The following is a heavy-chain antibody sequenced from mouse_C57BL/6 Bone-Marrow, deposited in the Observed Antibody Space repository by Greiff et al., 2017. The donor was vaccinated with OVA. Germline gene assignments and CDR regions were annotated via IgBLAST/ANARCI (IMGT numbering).Heavy chain of an antibody. CDR1: GYTFTSYW. CDR2: IDPSDSET. J-gene: IGHJ4*01. V-gene: IGHV1-52*01. D-gene: IGHD1-1*01. Sequence: QVQLQQPGADLVRPGSSVKLSCKASGYTFTSYWMHWVKQRPIQGLEWIGNIDPSDSETHYNQKFKDKATLTVDKSSSTAYMQLSSLTSEDSAVYYCARDYGSSPWAMDYWGQGTSVTVSS. CDR3: ARDYGSSPWAMDY.